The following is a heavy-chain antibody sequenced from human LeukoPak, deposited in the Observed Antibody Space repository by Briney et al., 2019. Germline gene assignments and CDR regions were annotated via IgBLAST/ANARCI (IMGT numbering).Heavy chain of an antibody. CDR2: ISAYNGNT. CDR1: GYTFTSYG. CDR3: ARPMQQLVPYDAFDI. Sequence: ALVKVSCKASGYTFTSYGISWVRQAPGQGLEWMGWISAYNGNTNYAQKLQGRVTMTTDTSTSTAYMELRSLRPDDTAVYYCARPMQQLVPYDAFDIWGQGTMVTVSS. D-gene: IGHD6-13*01. V-gene: IGHV1-18*01. J-gene: IGHJ3*02.